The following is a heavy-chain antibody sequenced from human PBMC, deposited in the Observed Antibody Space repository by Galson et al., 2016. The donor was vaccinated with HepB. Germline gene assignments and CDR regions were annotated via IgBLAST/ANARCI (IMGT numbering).Heavy chain of an antibody. CDR3: TKDYEAKGIAADGHFQH. CDR1: GFTFDHYA. D-gene: IGHD6-25*01. V-gene: IGHV3-9*01. J-gene: IGHJ1*01. Sequence: SLRLSCAASGFTFDHYAMHWVRQAPGKGLEWVSRISWNSGSIDYADSVKGRFTISRDNAKNSLYLQMHSMRAEDTAFYYCTKDYEAKGIAADGHFQHWGQGTLVTASS. CDR2: ISWNSGSI.